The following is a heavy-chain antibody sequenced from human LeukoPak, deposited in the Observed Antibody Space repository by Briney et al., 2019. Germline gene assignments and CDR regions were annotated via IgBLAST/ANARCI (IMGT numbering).Heavy chain of an antibody. CDR3: ARDSEYYYDSSGYLGLNFDY. CDR1: GFTFSSYA. Sequence: GGSLRLSCAASGFTFSSYAMSWVRQAPGKGLEWVSAISGSGGSTYYADSVKGRFTISRDNSKNTLYLQMNSLRAEDTAVYYCARDSEYYYDSSGYLGLNFDYWGQGTLVTVSS. V-gene: IGHV3-23*01. J-gene: IGHJ4*02. D-gene: IGHD3-22*01. CDR2: ISGSGGST.